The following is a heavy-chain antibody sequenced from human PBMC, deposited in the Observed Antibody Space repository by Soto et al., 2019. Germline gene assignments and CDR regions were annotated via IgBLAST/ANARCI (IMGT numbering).Heavy chain of an antibody. CDR3: AIGGGDYNYFDH. Sequence: GVLRLSCAASGFLFSTYWMFWVRQVPRKGLLWVSRIKSDGSSTSYADSVKGRFTISRDNTKNTLYLQMTSLRAEDTAVYYCAIGGGDYNYFDHWGQGILVTVSS. J-gene: IGHJ4*02. D-gene: IGHD2-21*01. V-gene: IGHV3-74*01. CDR1: GFLFSTYW. CDR2: IKSDGSST.